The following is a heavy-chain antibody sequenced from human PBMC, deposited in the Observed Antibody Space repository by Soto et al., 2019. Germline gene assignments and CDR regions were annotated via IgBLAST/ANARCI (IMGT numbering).Heavy chain of an antibody. Sequence: QVQLQESGPGLVKPSETLSLTCTVSGGSISSYYWSWIRQPPGKGLEWIGYIYYSGSTNYNPSLKSRVTISVDTSKNQFSLKLSSVTAADTAVYYCARGRYDYGDYGRLMAADYWGQGTLVTVSS. J-gene: IGHJ4*02. CDR2: IYYSGST. CDR3: ARGRYDYGDYGRLMAADY. V-gene: IGHV4-59*01. D-gene: IGHD4-17*01. CDR1: GGSISSYY.